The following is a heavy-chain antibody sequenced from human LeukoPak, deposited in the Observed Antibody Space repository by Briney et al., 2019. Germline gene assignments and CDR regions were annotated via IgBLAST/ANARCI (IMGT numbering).Heavy chain of an antibody. J-gene: IGHJ4*02. V-gene: IGHV4-34*01. CDR2: INHSGST. CDR1: GGSFSGYY. CDR3: ARGSYCSSTSCSPYYFDY. Sequence: SETLSLTCAVYGGSFSGYYWSWTRQPPGKGLVWIGEINHSGSTNYNPSLKSRVTISVDTSKNQFSLKLSSVTAADTAVYYCARGSYCSSTSCSPYYFDYWGQGTLVTVSS. D-gene: IGHD2-2*01.